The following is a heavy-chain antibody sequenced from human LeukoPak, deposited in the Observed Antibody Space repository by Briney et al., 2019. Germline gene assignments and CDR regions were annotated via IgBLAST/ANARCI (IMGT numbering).Heavy chain of an antibody. CDR1: GFSLSTSGVG. D-gene: IGHD1-26*01. V-gene: IGHV2-5*01. J-gene: IGHJ4*02. Sequence: SGPTLVNPTQTLTLTCTFSGFSLSTSGVGVGWIRQPPGKAREWLALIYWNDDKRYSPSLKSRLTITKDTSKNQVVLTMTNMDPVDTATYYCAHRQRELHMPYYFDYWGQGTLVTVSS. CDR3: AHRQRELHMPYYFDY. CDR2: IYWNDDK.